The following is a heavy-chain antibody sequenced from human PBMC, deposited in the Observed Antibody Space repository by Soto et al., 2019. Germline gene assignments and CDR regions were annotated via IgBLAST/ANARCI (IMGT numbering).Heavy chain of an antibody. J-gene: IGHJ4*02. CDR1: GFSVNSYT. D-gene: IGHD3-10*01. Sequence: XGCLRLSCSACGFSVNSYTMNWVRQAPGKGLEWVSSISRFSDRTYYADSVKGRFAIFRANAENSVYLQVNSLRAEDTAVYYCARVGAYFGEFDYFDYWGPGTPVTVSS. CDR2: ISRFSDRT. CDR3: ARVGAYFGEFDYFDY. V-gene: IGHV3-21*06.